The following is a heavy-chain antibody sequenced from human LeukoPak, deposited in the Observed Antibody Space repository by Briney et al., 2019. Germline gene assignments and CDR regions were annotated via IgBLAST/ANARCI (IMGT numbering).Heavy chain of an antibody. Sequence: SETLSLTCAVYGGSFSGYYWSWIRQPPGKGLEWIGEINHSGSTNYNPSLKSRVTISVDTSKNQFSLKLSSVTAADTAVYYCARGQNDSSGYYLDYWGQGTLVAVSS. D-gene: IGHD3-22*01. CDR2: INHSGST. CDR1: GGSFSGYY. J-gene: IGHJ4*02. CDR3: ARGQNDSSGYYLDY. V-gene: IGHV4-34*01.